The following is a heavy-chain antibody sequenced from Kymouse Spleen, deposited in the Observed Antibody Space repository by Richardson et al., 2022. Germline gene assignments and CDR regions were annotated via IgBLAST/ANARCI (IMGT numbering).Heavy chain of an antibody. D-gene: IGHD3-10*01. V-gene: IGHV4-34*01. CDR2: INHSGST. CDR1: GGSFSGYY. CDR3: ARSTMVRGDV. Sequence: QVQLQQWGAGLLKPSETLSLTCAVYGGSFSGYYWSWIRQPPGKGLEWIGEINHSGSTNYNPSLKSRVTISVDTSKNQFSLKLSSVTAADTAVYYCARSTMVRGDVWGQGTTVTVSS. J-gene: IGHJ6*02.